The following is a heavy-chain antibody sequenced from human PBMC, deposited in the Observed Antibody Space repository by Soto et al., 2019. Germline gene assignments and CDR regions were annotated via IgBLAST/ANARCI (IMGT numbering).Heavy chain of an antibody. J-gene: IGHJ6*02. CDR3: SSTKRVTIFGVVISGMDV. D-gene: IGHD3-3*01. V-gene: IGHV3-73*01. CDR2: IRSKANSYAT. Sequence: PGGSLRLSCAASGFTFSGSAMHWVRQASGKGLEWVGRIRSKANSYATAYAASVKGRFTISRDDSKNTAYLQMNSLKTEDTAVDYFSSTKRVTIFGVVISGMDVWGQGTTVTVSS. CDR1: GFTFSGSA.